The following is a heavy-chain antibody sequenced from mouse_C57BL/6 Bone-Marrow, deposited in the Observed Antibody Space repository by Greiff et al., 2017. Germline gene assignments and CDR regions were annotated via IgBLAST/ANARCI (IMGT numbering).Heavy chain of an antibody. CDR2: IYPRSGNT. V-gene: IGHV1-81*01. Sequence: VQLQQSGAELARPGASVKLSCKASGYTFTSYGISWVKQRTGQGLEWIGEIYPRSGNTYYNAKFKGKATLTADKSSSAAYMELRSLTSEDSAVYFFARGYYYAMDYWGQGTSVTVSS. CDR3: ARGYYYAMDY. CDR1: GYTFTSYG. J-gene: IGHJ4*01.